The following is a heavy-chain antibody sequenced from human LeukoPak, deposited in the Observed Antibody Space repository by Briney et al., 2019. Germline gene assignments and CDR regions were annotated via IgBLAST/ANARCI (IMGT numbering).Heavy chain of an antibody. J-gene: IGHJ4*02. CDR1: GFTFDDYA. CDR2: ISWNSGSI. D-gene: IGHD7-27*01. Sequence: GGSLRLSCAASGFTFDDYAMHWVRQAPGKGLEWVSGISWNSGSIGYADSVKGRFTISRDNAKNSLYLQMNSLRAEDTALYYCAKDAWANWGQGTLVTVSS. CDR3: AKDAWAN. V-gene: IGHV3-9*01.